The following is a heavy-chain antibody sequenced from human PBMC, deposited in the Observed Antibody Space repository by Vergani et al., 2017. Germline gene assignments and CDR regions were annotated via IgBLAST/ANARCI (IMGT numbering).Heavy chain of an antibody. D-gene: IGHD3-3*01. CDR1: GGSISSYY. J-gene: IGHJ4*02. CDR3: ARGSYDFWSGYYSPFDY. CDR2: IYYSGST. V-gene: IGHV4-59*01. Sequence: QLQLQESGPGLVKPSETLSLTCTVSGGSISSYYWSWIRQPPGKGLEWIGYIYYSGSTNYNPSLKSRVTISVDTSKNQFSLKLSSVTAADTAVYYCARGSYDFWSGYYSPFDYWGQGTLVTVSS.